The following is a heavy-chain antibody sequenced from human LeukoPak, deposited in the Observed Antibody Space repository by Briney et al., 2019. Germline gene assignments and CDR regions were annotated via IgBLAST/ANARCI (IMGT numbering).Heavy chain of an antibody. J-gene: IGHJ6*02. Sequence: EASVKVSCTASGYTFTSYYMHWVRQAPGQGLEWMGWINPNSGGTNYAQKFQGRVTMTRDTSISTAYMELSRLRSDDTAVYYCARDPILTGTYYYGMDVWGQGTTVTVSS. CDR2: INPNSGGT. D-gene: IGHD7-27*01. CDR1: GYTFTSYY. V-gene: IGHV1-2*02. CDR3: ARDPILTGTYYYGMDV.